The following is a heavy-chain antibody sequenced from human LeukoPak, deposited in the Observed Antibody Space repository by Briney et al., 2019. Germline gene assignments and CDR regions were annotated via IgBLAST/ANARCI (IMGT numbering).Heavy chain of an antibody. V-gene: IGHV3-74*01. Sequence: GGSLRLSCAASGFTFNSYLMSWARQAPGKGLVWVSRIDGDGATTSYEDSVKGRFTISRDNANNMVYLEMNSLRVEDTAVYYCTRDSGADRRYFDLWGRGTLVTVSS. CDR2: IDGDGATT. CDR1: GFTFNSYL. D-gene: IGHD7-27*01. CDR3: TRDSGADRRYFDL. J-gene: IGHJ2*01.